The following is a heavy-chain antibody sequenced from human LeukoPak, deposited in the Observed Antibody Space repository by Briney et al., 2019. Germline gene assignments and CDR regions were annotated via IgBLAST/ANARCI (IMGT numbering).Heavy chain of an antibody. Sequence: PSETLSLTCTVSGGSISSTSYYWGWIRQPPGKGLEWIGSIYYSGSTYYNPSLKSRVTISVDTSKNQFSLKLSSVTAADTAVYYCATNPIAAAGNFDYWGQGTLVTVSS. CDR1: GGSISSTSYY. CDR3: ATNPIAAAGNFDY. V-gene: IGHV4-39*07. D-gene: IGHD6-13*01. CDR2: IYYSGST. J-gene: IGHJ4*02.